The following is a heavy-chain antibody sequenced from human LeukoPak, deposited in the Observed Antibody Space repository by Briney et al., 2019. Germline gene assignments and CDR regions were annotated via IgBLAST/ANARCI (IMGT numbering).Heavy chain of an antibody. D-gene: IGHD2-15*01. CDR3: AKTRGYCSGGSCYSDY. V-gene: IGHV3-23*01. J-gene: IGHJ4*02. Sequence: GGSLRPSCAASGFTFSSYAMTWVRQAPGKGLEWVSAISGSGDSAFYADSVKGRFTISRDNSKKTLYLQMNSLRAEDTAAYYCAKTRGYCSGGSCYSDYWGQGTLVTVSS. CDR2: ISGSGDSA. CDR1: GFTFSSYA.